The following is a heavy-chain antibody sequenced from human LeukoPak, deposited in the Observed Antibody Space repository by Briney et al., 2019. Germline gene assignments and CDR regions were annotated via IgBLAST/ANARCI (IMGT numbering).Heavy chain of an antibody. Sequence: SETLSLTCTVSGGSISSYYWSWIRQPPGKGLEWIGYIYYSGSTNYNPSLNSRVTISVDTSKNQFSLKLSSVTAADTAVYYCARGMRFGEFFFDYWGQGTLVTVSS. D-gene: IGHD3-10*01. CDR2: IYYSGST. CDR3: ARGMRFGEFFFDY. V-gene: IGHV4-59*01. CDR1: GGSISSYY. J-gene: IGHJ4*02.